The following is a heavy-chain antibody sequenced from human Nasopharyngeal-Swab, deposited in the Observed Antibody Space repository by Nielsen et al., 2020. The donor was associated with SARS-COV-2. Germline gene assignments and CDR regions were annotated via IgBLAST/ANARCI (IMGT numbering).Heavy chain of an antibody. CDR1: GFTFSSYE. J-gene: IGHJ4*02. CDR2: ISSSSSYI. Sequence: GESLKTSCAASGFTFSSYEMNWVRQAPGKGLEWVSSISSSSSYIYYADSVKGRFTISRDNAKNSLYLQMNSLRAEDTAVYYCASSRAITIFGVTYFDYWGQGTLVTVSS. CDR3: ASSRAITIFGVTYFDY. V-gene: IGHV3-21*01. D-gene: IGHD3-3*01.